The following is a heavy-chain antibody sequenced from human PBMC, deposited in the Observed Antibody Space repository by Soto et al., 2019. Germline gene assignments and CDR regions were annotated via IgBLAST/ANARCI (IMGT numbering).Heavy chain of an antibody. J-gene: IGHJ5*02. CDR1: GYTFTDYG. CDR3: AKDAWVTTRRRDP. Sequence: QVQLVQSGAEVKKSGASVRVSCKTSGYTFTDYGMHWVRQAPGQGLEWMGWIGPGRGNTHSSQKFQGRVTITTDTSASTAYMELSSLTSDDTSIYYCAKDAWVTTRRRDPWGQVTLVTVCS. V-gene: IGHV1-3*01. D-gene: IGHD4-17*01. CDR2: IGPGRGNT.